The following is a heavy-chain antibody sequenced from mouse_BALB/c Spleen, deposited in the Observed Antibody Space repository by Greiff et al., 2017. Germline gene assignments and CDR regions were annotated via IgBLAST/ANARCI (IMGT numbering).Heavy chain of an antibody. CDR3: AREDGNYGVFDY. J-gene: IGHJ2*01. CDR2: INPYNDGA. Sequence: VQLKESGPELVKPGASVKMSCKASGYTFTSYVMNWVKQKPGQGVEWIGYINPYNDGANYNEKFKGKATLTSDKSSSTAYMEFSSLTSEDSAVYYCAREDGNYGVFDYWGQGTTLTVSS. D-gene: IGHD2-1*01. V-gene: IGHV1-14*01. CDR1: GYTFTSYV.